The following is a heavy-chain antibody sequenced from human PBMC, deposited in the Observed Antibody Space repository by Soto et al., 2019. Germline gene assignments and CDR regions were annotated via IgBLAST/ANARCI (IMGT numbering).Heavy chain of an antibody. Sequence: QVQLVESGGGVVQPGRSLRLSCAASGFTFSSYAMHWVRQAPGKGLEWVAVISYDGSNKYYADSVKGRFTISRDNSKNTLHLQMNSLRAEDTAVYYCARDALDIVVVPAAATYSYYFDYWGQGTLVTVSS. CDR3: ARDALDIVVVPAAATYSYYFDY. D-gene: IGHD2-2*01. CDR1: GFTFSSYA. CDR2: ISYDGSNK. J-gene: IGHJ4*02. V-gene: IGHV3-30-3*01.